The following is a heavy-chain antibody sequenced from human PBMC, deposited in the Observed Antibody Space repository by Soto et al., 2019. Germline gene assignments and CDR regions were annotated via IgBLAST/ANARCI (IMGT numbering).Heavy chain of an antibody. V-gene: IGHV1-69*01. CDR3: AMGLSYCISTSCHNWFDP. Sequence: QVQLVQSGAEVKKPGSSVKVSCKASGGTFSSYAISWVRQAPGQGLEWMGGIIPIFGTANYAQKFQGRVTITADESTSTAYMELSSLRSEDTAVYYCAMGLSYCISTSCHNWFDPWGQGTLVTVSS. CDR1: GGTFSSYA. D-gene: IGHD2-2*01. J-gene: IGHJ5*02. CDR2: IIPIFGTA.